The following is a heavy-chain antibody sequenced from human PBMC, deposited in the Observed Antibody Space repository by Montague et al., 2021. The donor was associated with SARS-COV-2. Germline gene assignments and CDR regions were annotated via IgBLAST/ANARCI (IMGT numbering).Heavy chain of an antibody. CDR1: GGSISSSSYY. D-gene: IGHD3-3*01. Sequence: SETLSLTCTVSGGSISSSSYYWGWIRQPPGKGLEWIGNIYYSGNTYYNPSLKSRVTISVDTSKNQFSLKLSSVTAADTAVYYCANMGVGRITIFGVGSRGGLDYWGQGTLVTVSS. V-gene: IGHV4-39*01. CDR2: IYYSGNT. J-gene: IGHJ4*02. CDR3: ANMGVGRITIFGVGSRGGLDY.